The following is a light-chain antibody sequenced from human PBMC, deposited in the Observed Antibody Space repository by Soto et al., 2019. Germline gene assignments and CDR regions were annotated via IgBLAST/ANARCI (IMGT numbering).Light chain of an antibody. Sequence: QSALTQPASVSGSPGQSITISCTGSSNTIGGYNVVSWYQQHPGKAPKLMIYEVSNRPSGISNRFSGSKSGNTASLTLSGLQAEDEADYYCSSYTSSSTLVFGGGTKLT. V-gene: IGLV2-14*01. J-gene: IGLJ2*01. CDR2: EVS. CDR3: SSYTSSSTLV. CDR1: SNTIGGYNV.